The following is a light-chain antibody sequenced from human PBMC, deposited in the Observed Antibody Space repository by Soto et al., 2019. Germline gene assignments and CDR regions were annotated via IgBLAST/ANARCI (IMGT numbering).Light chain of an antibody. J-gene: IGLJ2*01. Sequence: QSVLTQPPSVSAAPGQMVTISCSGSSSNIGNNYVSWYQQLPGTAPKLLIYDNYKRPSGISDRFSGSKSDTSATLGITGPQTGDEADYYCGTWDSSLSAVVFGGGTKLTVL. CDR3: GTWDSSLSAVV. CDR2: DNY. CDR1: SSNIGNNY. V-gene: IGLV1-51*01.